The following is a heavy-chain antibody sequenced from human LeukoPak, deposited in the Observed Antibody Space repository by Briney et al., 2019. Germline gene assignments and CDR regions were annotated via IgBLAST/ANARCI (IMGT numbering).Heavy chain of an antibody. CDR2: ISYDGSNK. D-gene: IGHD1-26*01. J-gene: IGHJ4*02. CDR3: ARGRGSLGPYYFDY. V-gene: IGHV3-30*03. CDR1: GFTFNSFG. Sequence: PGRSLRLSCAASGFTFNSFGMHWVRQAPGKGLEWVAVISYDGSNKYYADSVKGRFTISRDNSKSTLYLQMNSLRAEDTAVYYCARGRGSLGPYYFDYWGQGTLVTVSS.